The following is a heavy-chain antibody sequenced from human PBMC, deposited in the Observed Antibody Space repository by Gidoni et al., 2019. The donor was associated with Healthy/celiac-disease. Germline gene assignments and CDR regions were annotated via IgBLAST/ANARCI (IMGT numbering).Heavy chain of an antibody. CDR3: ARLRDYYYDRSAWFDY. CDR2: IYYSGSP. V-gene: IGHV4-39*01. D-gene: IGHD3-22*01. Sequence: LEWIGSIYYSGSPYYNPSLKSRVTISVDTSKNQFSLKLSSVTAADTAVYYCARLRDYYYDRSAWFDYWGQGTLVTVSS. J-gene: IGHJ4*02.